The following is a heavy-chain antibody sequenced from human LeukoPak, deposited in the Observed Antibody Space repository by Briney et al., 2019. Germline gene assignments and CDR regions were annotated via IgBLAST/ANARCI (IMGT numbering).Heavy chain of an antibody. Sequence: PSETLSLTCTVSGGSVSSYYWSWIRQPPGKGLEWIGYIYYSGSTNYNPSLKSRVTISVDTSKNQFSLKLSSVTAADTAVYYCARAESSSGWYYFDYWGQGTLVTVSS. CDR1: GGSVSSYY. CDR2: IYYSGST. V-gene: IGHV4-59*02. J-gene: IGHJ4*02. CDR3: ARAESSSGWYYFDY. D-gene: IGHD6-19*01.